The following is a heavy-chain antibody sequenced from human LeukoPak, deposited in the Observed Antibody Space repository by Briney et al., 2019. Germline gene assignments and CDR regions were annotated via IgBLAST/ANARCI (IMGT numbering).Heavy chain of an antibody. Sequence: ASVKVSCKASGGTFSSYAISWVRQAPGQGLEWMGWISPYNGNTKYAQKFQGRVTMSTDTSTSTAYMELRSLRSNDTAVYYCARDSSGFRTGPATFDPWGQGTLVTVSS. CDR3: ARDSSGFRTGPATFDP. CDR1: GGTFSSYA. CDR2: ISPYNGNT. J-gene: IGHJ5*02. D-gene: IGHD3-22*01. V-gene: IGHV1-18*01.